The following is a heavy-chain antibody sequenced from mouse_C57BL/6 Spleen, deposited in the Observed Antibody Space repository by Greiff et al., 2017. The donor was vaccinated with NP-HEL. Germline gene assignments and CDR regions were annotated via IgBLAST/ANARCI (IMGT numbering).Heavy chain of an antibody. CDR1: GYTFTSYW. CDR2: IHPNSGST. D-gene: IGHD2-1*01. Sequence: QVHVKQPGAELVKPGASVKLSCKASGYTFTSYWMHWVKQRPGQGLEWIGMIHPNSGSTNYNEKFKSKATLTVDKSSSTAYMQLSSLTSEDSAVYYCARGPYGNYEGWFAYWGQGTLVTVSA. CDR3: ARGPYGNYEGWFAY. J-gene: IGHJ3*01. V-gene: IGHV1-64*01.